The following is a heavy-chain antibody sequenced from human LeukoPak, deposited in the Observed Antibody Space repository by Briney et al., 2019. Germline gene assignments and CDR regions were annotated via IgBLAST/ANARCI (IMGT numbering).Heavy chain of an antibody. D-gene: IGHD3-10*01. J-gene: IGHJ4*02. Sequence: QPGGSLRPSCATSGFTFSSYAMSWVRQAPGKGLEWVSSISGSGGTTHYADSVKGRFTITRDNSKNTLNLQMNSLRAEDTAVYYCATLGVLGDYWGQGTLVTVSS. CDR2: ISGSGGTT. V-gene: IGHV3-23*01. CDR3: ATLGVLGDY. CDR1: GFTFSSYA.